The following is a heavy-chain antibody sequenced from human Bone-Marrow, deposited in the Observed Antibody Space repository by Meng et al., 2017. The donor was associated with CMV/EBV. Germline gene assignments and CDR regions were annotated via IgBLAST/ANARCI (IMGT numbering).Heavy chain of an antibody. CDR1: GYTFTGYY. J-gene: IGHJ3*02. CDR3: ARALPHYDFWSGYLGGAFAI. Sequence: ASVKVSCKASGYTFTGYYMHWVRQAPGQGLEWMGWINPNSGGTNYAQKFQGRVTMTRDTSISTAYMELSRLRSDDTAVYYCARALPHYDFWSGYLGGAFAIWSQGTMVTVSS. D-gene: IGHD3-3*01. V-gene: IGHV1-2*02. CDR2: INPNSGGT.